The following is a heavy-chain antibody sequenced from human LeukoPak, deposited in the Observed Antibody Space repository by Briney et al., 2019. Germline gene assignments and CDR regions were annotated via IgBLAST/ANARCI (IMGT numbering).Heavy chain of an antibody. J-gene: IGHJ4*02. CDR3: ARQGGEVLRYFDWLLFDY. CDR1: GFTFSNYW. V-gene: IGHV3-7*01. Sequence: GGSLRLSCAASGFTFSNYWMSWVRQAPGKGLEWVANIKQDGSEKYYVDSVKGRFTISRDNAKNSLYLQMNSLRAEDTAVYYCARQGGEVLRYFDWLLFDYWGQGTLVTVSS. D-gene: IGHD3-9*01. CDR2: IKQDGSEK.